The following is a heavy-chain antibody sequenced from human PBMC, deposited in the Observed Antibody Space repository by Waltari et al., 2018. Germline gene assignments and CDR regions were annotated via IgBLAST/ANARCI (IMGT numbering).Heavy chain of an antibody. Sequence: QLRESGPGLVKPSETLSLRRSVSGGSLIRRRYFLAWIRPPPGTGLEWIGSIFYSGTTYQNPSLKSRVAMSIDTSNNHFSLRMTSMTAADTAMYYCARHEDDVSTGHFTWFDSWGQGTLVIVSS. V-gene: IGHV4-39*01. CDR3: ARHEDDVSTGHFTWFDS. CDR2: IFYSGTT. D-gene: IGHD3-9*01. CDR1: GGSLIRRRYF. J-gene: IGHJ5*01.